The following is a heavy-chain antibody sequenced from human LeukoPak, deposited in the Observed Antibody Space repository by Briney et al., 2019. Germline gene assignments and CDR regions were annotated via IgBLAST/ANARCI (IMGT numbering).Heavy chain of an antibody. Sequence: ASVKVSCKVSGYTLTELSMHWVRQAPGKGLEWMGGFDPEDGETIYAQKFQGRVTMTEDTSTDTAYMELSSLRAEDTAVYYCARDQDSSGIQCFQHWGQGTLVTVSS. V-gene: IGHV1-24*01. CDR2: FDPEDGET. CDR3: ARDQDSSGIQCFQH. J-gene: IGHJ1*01. CDR1: GYTLTELS. D-gene: IGHD6-19*01.